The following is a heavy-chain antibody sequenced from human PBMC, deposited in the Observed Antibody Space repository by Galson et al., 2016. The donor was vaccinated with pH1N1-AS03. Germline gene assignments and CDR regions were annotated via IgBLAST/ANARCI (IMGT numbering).Heavy chain of an antibody. CDR2: INHRGGT. V-gene: IGHV4-34*01. D-gene: IGHD2-2*01. J-gene: IGHJ4*02. CDR3: AKRRTQWCTGTSCYSYYIDN. Sequence: SETLSLTCDVSGVSFSGYYWTWIRQPPGKGLEWIGEINHRGGTNYQPSLTSRVAVSVDTSKKQFSLKLNSVTAANTAVYYCAKRRTQWCTGTSCYSYYIDNWGQGTLVTVSS. CDR1: GVSFSGYY.